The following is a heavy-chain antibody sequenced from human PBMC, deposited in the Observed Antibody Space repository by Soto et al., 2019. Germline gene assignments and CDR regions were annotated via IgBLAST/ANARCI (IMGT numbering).Heavy chain of an antibody. J-gene: IGHJ4*02. CDR3: ARLLLWPPHY. CDR1: GFIFSSYE. V-gene: IGHV3-48*03. CDR2: ISGTGSSI. D-gene: IGHD3-10*01. Sequence: PGGSLRLSCAASGFIFSSYEMNWVRQAPGKGLEWVSFISGTGSSIYYADSVKGRFTISRDNAKNSLYPQMNSLRAEDTAVYYCARLLLWPPHYWGQGTLVTVSS.